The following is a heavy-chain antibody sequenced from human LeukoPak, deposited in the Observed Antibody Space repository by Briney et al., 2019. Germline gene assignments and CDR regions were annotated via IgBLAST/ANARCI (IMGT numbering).Heavy chain of an antibody. CDR3: ARSYTAGFFDY. V-gene: IGHV4-61*02. CDR2: IYTSGST. D-gene: IGHD2-21*02. J-gene: IGHJ4*02. CDR1: GGSISSGSYY. Sequence: SQTLSLTCTVSGGSISSGSYYWSWIRQPAGKGLEWIGRIYTSGSTNYNPSLKSRVTISVDTSKNQFSLKLSSVTAADTAVYYCARSYTAGFFDYWGQGTLVTVSS.